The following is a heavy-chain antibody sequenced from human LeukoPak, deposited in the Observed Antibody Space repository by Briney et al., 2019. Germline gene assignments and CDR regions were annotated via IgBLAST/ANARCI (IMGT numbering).Heavy chain of an antibody. J-gene: IGHJ5*02. D-gene: IGHD5-24*01. Sequence: SETLSLTCTVSGGSITSSYWSWVRQPPGKGLEWIGYIYYTGNINYHPSLKSLVTISLDTSKNQFSLKLTSVTATDTAVYYCARFAGRDGSFPWGQGTLVTVSS. CDR3: ARFAGRDGSFP. V-gene: IGHV4-59*01. CDR2: IYYTGNI. CDR1: GGSITSSY.